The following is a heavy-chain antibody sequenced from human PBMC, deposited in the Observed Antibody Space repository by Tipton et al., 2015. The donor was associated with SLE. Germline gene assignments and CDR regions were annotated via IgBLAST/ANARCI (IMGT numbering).Heavy chain of an antibody. Sequence: TLSLTCTVSGGSISSHYWSWIRQPPGKGLEWIGYIYTSGSTNYNPSLKSRVTISVDTSKNQFSLKLSSVTAADTAVYYCARDRGSPSAVDYWGQGTLVTVSS. J-gene: IGHJ4*02. CDR1: GGSISSHY. D-gene: IGHD3-22*01. CDR2: IYTSGST. V-gene: IGHV4-4*09. CDR3: ARDRGSPSAVDY.